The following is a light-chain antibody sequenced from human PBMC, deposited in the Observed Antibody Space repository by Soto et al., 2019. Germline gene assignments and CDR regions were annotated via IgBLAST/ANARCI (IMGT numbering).Light chain of an antibody. Sequence: DIQMTQSPSTLSSSVGDRVTITCRASQSLSGRLAWYQQRPGQAPKLLIYDVSTLESGVPSRFSGTGTGAGTEFTLSSRDLQPDDVATYYCQRYNYYSTFGPGTKVEVK. CDR3: QRYNYYST. V-gene: IGKV1-5*01. CDR2: DVS. J-gene: IGKJ4*02. CDR1: QSLSGR.